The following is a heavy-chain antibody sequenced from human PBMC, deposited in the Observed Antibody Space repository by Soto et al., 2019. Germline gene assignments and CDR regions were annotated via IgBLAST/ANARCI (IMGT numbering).Heavy chain of an antibody. J-gene: IGHJ4*02. V-gene: IGHV3-23*01. CDR3: AILEQWLPRDC. Sequence: LRLSCAASGFTFSSYAMSWVRQAPGKGLEWVSGITGSGGNTYYADPVKGRFTISRDNSKNTLDLHMNSLRAEDTAVYYCAILEQWLPRDCWGQGTLVTVSS. CDR1: GFTFSSYA. CDR2: ITGSGGNT. D-gene: IGHD6-19*01.